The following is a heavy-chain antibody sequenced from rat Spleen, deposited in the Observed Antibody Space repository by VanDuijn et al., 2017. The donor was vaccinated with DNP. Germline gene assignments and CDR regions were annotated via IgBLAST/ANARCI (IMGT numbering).Heavy chain of an antibody. CDR3: TRTSYYAMDA. Sequence: EVQLVESGGGLVQPGRSLKLSCAASGFTFSNYGMAWVRQAPTKGMEWVASITNSGGSTYYRDSVKGRFTISRDNAKSTLYLQMDSLRSEDTATYYCTRTSYYAMDAWGQGTSVTVSS. J-gene: IGHJ4*01. CDR2: ITNSGGST. V-gene: IGHV5S13*01. CDR1: GFTFSNYG.